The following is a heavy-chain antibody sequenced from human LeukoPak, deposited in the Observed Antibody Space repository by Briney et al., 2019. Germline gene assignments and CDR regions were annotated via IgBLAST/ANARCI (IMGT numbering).Heavy chain of an antibody. CDR3: ARETNYYDSSGYSLKPDY. J-gene: IGHJ4*02. D-gene: IGHD3-22*01. CDR2: TYYRSNT. V-gene: IGHV4-39*07. CDR1: GGSIDSSSYY. Sequence: SETLSLTCSVSGGSIDSSSYYWGWFRQPPGKGLEWIGTTYYRSNTYYNPSFRSRVSISVDTSKNQFSLKLNSVTAADTAVYFCARETNYYDSSGYSLKPDYWGQGTLVTVSS.